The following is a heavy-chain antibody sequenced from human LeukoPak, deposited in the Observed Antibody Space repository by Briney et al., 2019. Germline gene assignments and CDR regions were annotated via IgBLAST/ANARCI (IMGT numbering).Heavy chain of an antibody. CDR3: ARGVHHRYSGYPVYFDY. V-gene: IGHV3-74*01. Sequence: GGSLRLSCAASGFTFSSYWMHWVRQAPGKGLVWVSRINSDGSSTSYADSVKGRFTISRDNAKNSLYLQMNSLRAEDTAVYYCARGVHHRYSGYPVYFDYWGQGTLVTVSS. J-gene: IGHJ4*02. CDR1: GFTFSSYW. D-gene: IGHD5-12*01. CDR2: INSDGSST.